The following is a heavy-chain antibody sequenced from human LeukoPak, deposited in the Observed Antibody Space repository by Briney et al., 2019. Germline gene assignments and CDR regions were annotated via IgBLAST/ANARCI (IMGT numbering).Heavy chain of an antibody. CDR2: INHSGST. Sequence: SETLSLTCAVYGGSFSGYYWSWIRQPPGKGLEWIGEINHSGSTNYNPSLKSRVTISVDTSKNQFSLKLSSVTAADTAVYYCARDLLLWLGETTQWFDPWGQGTLVTVSS. CDR3: ARDLLLWLGETTQWFDP. J-gene: IGHJ5*02. V-gene: IGHV4-34*01. D-gene: IGHD3-10*01. CDR1: GGSFSGYY.